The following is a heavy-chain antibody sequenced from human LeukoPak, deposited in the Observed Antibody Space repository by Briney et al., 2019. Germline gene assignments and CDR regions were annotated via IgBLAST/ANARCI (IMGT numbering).Heavy chain of an antibody. Sequence: GGSLRLSCAASGFTFSNYGMHWVLQAPGKGLEWVTFIRYVGSYADSVKGRFTISRDNSKNTVYLQMNSVSPEDTAVYYGAKGGDSSGCPLYWGQGTPVTVSS. CDR3: AKGGDSSGCPLY. CDR1: GFTFSNYG. D-gene: IGHD6-19*01. CDR2: IRYVGS. J-gene: IGHJ4*02. V-gene: IGHV3-30*02.